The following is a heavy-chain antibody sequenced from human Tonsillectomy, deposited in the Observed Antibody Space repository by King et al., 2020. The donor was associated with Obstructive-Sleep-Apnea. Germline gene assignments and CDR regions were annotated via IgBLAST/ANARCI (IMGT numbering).Heavy chain of an antibody. J-gene: IGHJ4*02. D-gene: IGHD3-22*01. CDR3: AKKVVNQGYYFDY. Sequence: VQLVESGGGLVQPGGSLRLSCAASGFTFSSFAMTWVRQAPGKGLEWVSSISAIGGRIYYADSVRGRFTVSRDNSKNTLYLQVSSLSADDTAVYYCAKKVVNQGYYFDYWGQGTLVTVSS. CDR1: GFTFSSFA. V-gene: IGHV3-23*04. CDR2: ISAIGGRI.